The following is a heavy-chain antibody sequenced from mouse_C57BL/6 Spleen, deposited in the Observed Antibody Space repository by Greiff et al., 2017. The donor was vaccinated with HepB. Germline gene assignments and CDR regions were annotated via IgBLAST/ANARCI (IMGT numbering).Heavy chain of an antibody. J-gene: IGHJ3*01. CDR2: IDPENGDT. D-gene: IGHD1-2*01. CDR3: TTITTAFPFAS. Sequence: DVKLVESGAELVRPGASVKLSCTASGFNIKDDYMHWVKQRPEQGLEWIGWIDPENGDTEYASKFQGKATITADTSSNTAYLQLSSLTSEDTAVYYCTTITTAFPFASWGQGTLVTVSA. V-gene: IGHV14-4*01. CDR1: GFNIKDDY.